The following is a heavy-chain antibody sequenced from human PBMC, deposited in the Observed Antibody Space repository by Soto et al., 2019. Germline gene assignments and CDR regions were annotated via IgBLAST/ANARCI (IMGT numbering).Heavy chain of an antibody. D-gene: IGHD6-13*01. J-gene: IGHJ5*02. CDR1: GGCSVQFY. V-gene: IGHV3-23*01. Sequence: PGGLIRLSCGVAGGCSVQFYVSWFRQAPGKGLEWVAGLTGSGDDTYDADSVKGRFTISRVNSKNILYLQMNNLRVDDTALYYCVRERKGYFHPWGQGTLVTVS. CDR2: LTGSGDDT. CDR3: VRERKGYFHP.